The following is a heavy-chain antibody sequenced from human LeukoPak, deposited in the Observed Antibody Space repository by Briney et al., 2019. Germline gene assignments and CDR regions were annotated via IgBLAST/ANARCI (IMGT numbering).Heavy chain of an antibody. J-gene: IGHJ4*02. CDR3: AKTLHSMVRGVSIEF. V-gene: IGHV3-48*03. D-gene: IGHD3-10*01. Sequence: GGSLRLSCAASGFTFSSYELNWVRQAPGKGLEWVSYISDTGSTIYYADSVEGRFTISRDNAKNSLYLQMNSLRAEDTAVYYCAKTLHSMVRGVSIEFWGQGTLVTVSS. CDR2: ISDTGSTI. CDR1: GFTFSSYE.